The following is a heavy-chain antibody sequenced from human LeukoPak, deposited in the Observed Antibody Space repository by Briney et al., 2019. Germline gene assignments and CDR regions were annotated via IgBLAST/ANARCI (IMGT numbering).Heavy chain of an antibody. CDR2: IHYSGST. CDR1: GGSISRYY. V-gene: IGHV4-59*08. D-gene: IGHD1-20*01. Sequence: SETLSLTCTVSGGSISRYYWSWIRQPPGKGLEWIVYIHYSGSTNYNPSLKSRVTISMDTSKNQFSLKLTSVTAADTAVYYCARLDGNWNYFDYWGLGTVVTLSS. J-gene: IGHJ4*02. CDR3: ARLDGNWNYFDY.